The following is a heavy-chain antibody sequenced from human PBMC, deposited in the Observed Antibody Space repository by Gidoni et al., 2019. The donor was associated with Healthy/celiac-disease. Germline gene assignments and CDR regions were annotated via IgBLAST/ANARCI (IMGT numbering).Heavy chain of an antibody. CDR1: GFTFSSYS. V-gene: IGHV3-48*01. Sequence: EVQLVESGGGLVQPGGSLRLSCAASGFTFSSYSMNWVRQAPGKGLEWVSYISSSSSTIYYADSVKGRFTISRDNAKNSLYLQMNSLRAEDTAVYYCARPQVTFGGVMTEDYWGQGTLVTVSS. J-gene: IGHJ4*02. CDR3: ARPQVTFGGVMTEDY. D-gene: IGHD3-16*01. CDR2: ISSSSSTI.